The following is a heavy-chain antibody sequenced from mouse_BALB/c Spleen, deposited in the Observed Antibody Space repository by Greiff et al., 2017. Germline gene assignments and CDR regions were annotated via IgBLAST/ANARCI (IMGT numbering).Heavy chain of an antibody. D-gene: IGHD1-1*01. J-gene: IGHJ3*01. CDR3: ARAYYYGSKSLFAY. CDR2: ISDGGSYT. V-gene: IGHV5-4*02. CDR1: GFTFSDYY. Sequence: EVQGVESGGGLVKPGGSLKLSCAASGFTFSDYYMYWVRQTPEKRLEWVATISDGGSYTYYPDSVKGRFTISRDNAKNNLYLQMSSLKSEDTAMYYCARAYYYGSKSLFAYWGQGTLVTVSA.